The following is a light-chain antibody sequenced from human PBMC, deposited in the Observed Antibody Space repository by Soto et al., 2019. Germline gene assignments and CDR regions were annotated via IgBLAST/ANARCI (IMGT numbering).Light chain of an antibody. CDR1: SSDVGDYNY. CDR3: SSYTTSSPYV. CDR2: EVS. J-gene: IGLJ1*01. Sequence: QSVLTQPASVSGSPGQSITISCTGTSSDVGDYNYVSWYQQHPGKAPKLMIYEVSNRPSGVSNRFSGSKSGNTASLTISGLQAEDEADYYCSSYTTSSPYVFGTGPRSPS. V-gene: IGLV2-14*01.